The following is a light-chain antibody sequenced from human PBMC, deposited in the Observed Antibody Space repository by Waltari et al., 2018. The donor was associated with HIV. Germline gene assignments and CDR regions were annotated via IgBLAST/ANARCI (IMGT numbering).Light chain of an antibody. J-gene: IGLJ1*01. CDR3: CSYAGSSTPYV. V-gene: IGLV2-23*02. Sequence: QSALTQPASVSGSPGQSITISCTGTSSDVGSYNLVSWYQQHPGKAPKVTIYEVSKRPSGGSNRFSGSKSGNTASLTISGLQAEDEADYYCCSYAGSSTPYVFGTGTKVTVL. CDR1: SSDVGSYNL. CDR2: EVS.